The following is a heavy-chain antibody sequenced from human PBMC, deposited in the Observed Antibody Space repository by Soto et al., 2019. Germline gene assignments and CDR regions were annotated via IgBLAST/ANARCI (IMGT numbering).Heavy chain of an antibody. D-gene: IGHD3-22*01. CDR2: INPSGGTT. V-gene: IGHV1-46*01. J-gene: IGHJ4*02. CDR1: GYTFTTSY. Sequence: QVQLVQSGPEVKKPGASVKVSCKASGYTFTTSYIHWVRQAPGQGLEWMGIINPSGGTTYSAQKFQGRLTMTSDTSTSTIYMDLNSLTSEDTAVYYCALKVVTYFDNWGQGTLVTGSS. CDR3: ALKVVTYFDN.